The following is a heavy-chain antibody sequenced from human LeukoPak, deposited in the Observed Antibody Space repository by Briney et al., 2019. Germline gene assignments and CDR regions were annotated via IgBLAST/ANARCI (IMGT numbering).Heavy chain of an antibody. D-gene: IGHD3-22*01. J-gene: IGHJ4*02. CDR1: GFTFSNYG. CDR3: AKDMYYDSSGPVFDY. CDR2: ISGSGGNT. V-gene: IGHV3-23*01. Sequence: GGTLRLSCAASGFTFSNYGMSWVRQAPGKGLEWVSTISGSGGNTYYADSVKSRFTISRDTSKNTLYLQMNSPRAEDTAVYYCAKDMYYDSSGPVFDYWGQGTLVTVSS.